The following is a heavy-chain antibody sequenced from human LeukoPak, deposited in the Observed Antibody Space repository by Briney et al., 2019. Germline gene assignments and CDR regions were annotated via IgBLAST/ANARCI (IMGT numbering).Heavy chain of an antibody. D-gene: IGHD1-26*01. CDR1: GFTFSSTS. CDR3: AREFFDREGGTAVLDY. CDR2: ISSGSSYI. J-gene: IGHJ4*02. V-gene: IGHV3-21*01. Sequence: GGSLRLSCAASGFTFSSTSMNWVRQAPGKGLEWVSSISSGSSYIFYADSVKGRFTISRDNAKNSLYLQMNSLRAGDTAVYYCAREFFDREGGTAVLDYWGQGTLVTVSS.